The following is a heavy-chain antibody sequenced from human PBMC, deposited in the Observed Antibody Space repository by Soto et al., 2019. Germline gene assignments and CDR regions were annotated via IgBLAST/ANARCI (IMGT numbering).Heavy chain of an antibody. D-gene: IGHD3-10*01. V-gene: IGHV3-74*01. Sequence: GSLRLSCAASGFTFTSYSMNWVRPAPGKGLVWVSHINSDGSTIVYADPVKGRFTISRDNAKNALYLQMNSLRAEDTAVYYCVRDRGYPDSFDVWGRGTMVTVSS. CDR3: VRDRGYPDSFDV. CDR2: INSDGSTI. J-gene: IGHJ3*01. CDR1: GFTFTSYS.